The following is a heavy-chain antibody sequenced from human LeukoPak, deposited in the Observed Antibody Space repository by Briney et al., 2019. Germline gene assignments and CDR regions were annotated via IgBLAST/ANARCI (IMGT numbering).Heavy chain of an antibody. V-gene: IGHV4-34*01. Sequence: SETLSLTCAVYGGSFSGYYWSWIRQPPGKGLEWIGEINHSGSTNYNPSLKSRVTISVDTSKNQFSLKLSSVTAADKAVYYCASLSLLIWFGEGDVWGKGTTVTVSS. CDR3: ASLSLLIWFGEGDV. CDR1: GGSFSGYY. D-gene: IGHD3-10*01. CDR2: INHSGST. J-gene: IGHJ6*04.